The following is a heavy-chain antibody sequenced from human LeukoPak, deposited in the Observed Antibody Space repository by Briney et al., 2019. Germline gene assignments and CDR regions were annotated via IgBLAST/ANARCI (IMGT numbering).Heavy chain of an antibody. J-gene: IGHJ5*02. CDR3: ARLYDSSGYGGWFDP. CDR1: GGSFSGYY. V-gene: IGHV4-34*01. Sequence: PSETLSLTCAVYGGSFSGYYWSWIRQPPGKGLEWIGEINHSGSTNYNPSLQRRVTISVDTSKNQFSLKLTSVTAADTAVYYCARLYDSSGYGGWFDPWGQGTLVTVSS. CDR2: INHSGST. D-gene: IGHD3-22*01.